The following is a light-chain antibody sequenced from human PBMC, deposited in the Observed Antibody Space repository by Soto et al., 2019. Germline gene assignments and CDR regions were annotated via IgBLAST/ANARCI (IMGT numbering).Light chain of an antibody. Sequence: ETLMTQSPATLPASPGERVTLSCRASQNINFNLAWYQQKPGQAPRVLIYGASSRASGIPDRFSGSGSGTDFTLTISRLEHDDFAFYYCQQYHNWPPLTFGGGTRVEIK. V-gene: IGKV3D-15*01. CDR1: QNINFN. J-gene: IGKJ4*01. CDR3: QQYHNWPPLT. CDR2: GAS.